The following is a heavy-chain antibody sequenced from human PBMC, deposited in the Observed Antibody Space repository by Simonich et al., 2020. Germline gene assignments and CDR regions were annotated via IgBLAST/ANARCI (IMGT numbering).Heavy chain of an antibody. CDR2: NSWNSVSI. CDR3: AKDSGYCSGGSCYYFDY. CDR1: GFTFDVYA. J-gene: IGHJ4*02. Sequence: EVQLVESGVGLVQPGRSLRLSCAASGFTFDVYAMPWVGQAHVECREWVSGNSWNSVSIGYADSVKGRVTISRNNAKISLYLQMNSLRAEDTALYYCAKDSGYCSGGSCYYFDYWGQGTLVTVSS. D-gene: IGHD2-15*01. V-gene: IGHV3-9*01.